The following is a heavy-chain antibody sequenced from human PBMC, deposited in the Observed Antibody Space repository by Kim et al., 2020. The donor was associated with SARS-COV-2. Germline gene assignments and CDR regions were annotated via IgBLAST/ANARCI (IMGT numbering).Heavy chain of an antibody. CDR2: INHSGST. CDR3: ARAGYSSGWYGIKWYFDL. V-gene: IGHV4-34*01. Sequence: SESLSLTCAVYGGSFSGYYWSWIRQPPGKGLEWIGEINHSGSTNYNPSLKSRVTISVDTSKNQFSLKLSSVTAADTAVYYCARAGYSSGWYGIKWYFDLWGRGTLGTVSS. CDR1: GGSFSGYY. D-gene: IGHD6-13*01. J-gene: IGHJ2*01.